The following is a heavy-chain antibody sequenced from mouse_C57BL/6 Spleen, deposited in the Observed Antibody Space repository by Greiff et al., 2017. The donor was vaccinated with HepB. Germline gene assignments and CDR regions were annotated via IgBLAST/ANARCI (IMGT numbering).Heavy chain of an antibody. D-gene: IGHD2-10*02. CDR3: AREEEYGNSFAY. J-gene: IGHJ3*01. CDR1: GYTFTDYY. CDR2: INPNNGGT. V-gene: IGHV1-26*01. Sequence: EVQLQQSGPELVKPGASVKISCKASGYTFTDYYMNWVKQSHGKSLEWIGDINPNNGGTSYNQKFKGKATLTVDKSSSTAYMELRSLTSGDSAVYYCAREEEYGNSFAYWGQGTLVTVAA.